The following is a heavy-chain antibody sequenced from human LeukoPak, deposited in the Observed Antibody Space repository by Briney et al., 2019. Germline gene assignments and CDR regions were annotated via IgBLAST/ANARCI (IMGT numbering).Heavy chain of an antibody. V-gene: IGHV3-23*01. Sequence: GGSLRLPCAASGFTFSSYAMSWVRQAPGKGLEWVSAISGSGGSTYYADSVKGRFTISRDNSKNTLYLQMNSLRAEDTAVYYCAKGGSRSSWYYFDYWGQGTLVTVSS. CDR1: GFTFSSYA. CDR2: ISGSGGST. J-gene: IGHJ4*02. D-gene: IGHD6-13*01. CDR3: AKGGSRSSWYYFDY.